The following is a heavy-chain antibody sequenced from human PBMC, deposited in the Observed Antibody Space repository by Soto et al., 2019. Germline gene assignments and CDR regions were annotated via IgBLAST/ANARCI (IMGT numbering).Heavy chain of an antibody. CDR1: GYTFTNFG. CDR3: ATDESSSLDP. CDR2: ISAYNGNT. V-gene: IGHV1-18*01. D-gene: IGHD2-2*01. Sequence: ASVKVSCKASGYTFTNFGISWVRQAPGQGLEWMGWISAYNGNTNYAQKFQGRVTMTTDTSTSTAWMELRILRSDDTAVYYCATDESSSLDPWGQGTLVTVSS. J-gene: IGHJ5*02.